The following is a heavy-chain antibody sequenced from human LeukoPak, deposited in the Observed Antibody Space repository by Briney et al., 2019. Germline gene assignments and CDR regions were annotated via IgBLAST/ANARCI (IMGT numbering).Heavy chain of an antibody. J-gene: IGHJ4*02. CDR3: ARDRRYYFDY. V-gene: IGHV3-30*01. Sequence: GGSLRLSCAASGFTFSHYPMHWVRQAPGKGLEWLAVISYDSNYIYYAGSVKGRFTISRGNSNNTLYLQIDSLRPEDTAMYFCARDRRYYFDYWGQGTLVTGSS. CDR1: GFTFSHYP. CDR2: ISYDSNYI.